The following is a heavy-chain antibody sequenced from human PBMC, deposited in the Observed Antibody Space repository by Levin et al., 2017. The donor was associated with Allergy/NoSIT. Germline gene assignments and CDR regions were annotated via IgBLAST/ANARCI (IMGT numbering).Heavy chain of an antibody. J-gene: IGHJ4*02. CDR3: ARLSYDSSGGYFDY. V-gene: IGHV3-73*01. D-gene: IGHD3-22*01. CDR1: GFTFSGSA. CDR2: IRSKPNNYAT. Sequence: HPGESLKISCAASGFTFSGSAMHWVRQASGKGLEWLGRIRSKPNNYATGYGASVTGRFTISRDDSKNTAYLQMNSLKTEDTAVYYCARLSYDSSGGYFDYWGQGILVTVSS.